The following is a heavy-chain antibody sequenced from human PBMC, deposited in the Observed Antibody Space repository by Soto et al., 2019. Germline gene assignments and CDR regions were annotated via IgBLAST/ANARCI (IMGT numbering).Heavy chain of an antibody. CDR3: ARVLDLGELWFFDY. V-gene: IGHV1-18*01. D-gene: IGHD3-16*02. J-gene: IGHJ4*02. CDR1: GYTFTSYG. Sequence: ASVKVSCKASGYTFTSYGISWVRQAPGQGLEWMGWISAYNGNTNYAQKLQGRVTMTTDTSTSTAYMELRSLRSDDTAVYYCARVLDLGELWFFDYWRQGTLVTVSS. CDR2: ISAYNGNT.